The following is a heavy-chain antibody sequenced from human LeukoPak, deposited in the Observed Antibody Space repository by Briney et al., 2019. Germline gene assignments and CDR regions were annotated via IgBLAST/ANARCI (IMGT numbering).Heavy chain of an antibody. J-gene: IGHJ3*01. D-gene: IGHD5/OR15-5a*01. CDR2: IHHSGTT. CDR3: ARDVSLDV. CDR1: GGSISTTNW. Sequence: SGTLSLTCVVSGGSISTTNWWSWVRQSPGKGLEWIGEIHHSGTTNYNPSFKSRIAISIDQSNNHFSMRLTSVTAADTAIYFCARDVSLDVWGQGTMVTVSS. V-gene: IGHV4-4*02.